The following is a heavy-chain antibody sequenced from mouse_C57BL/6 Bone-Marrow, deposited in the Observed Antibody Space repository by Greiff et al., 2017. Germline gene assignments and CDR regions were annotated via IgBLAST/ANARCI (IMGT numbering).Heavy chain of an antibody. CDR1: GYTFTSYW. D-gene: IGHD2-2*01. CDR3: ARDLLWLRGSVY. CDR2: IHPNSGST. J-gene: IGHJ3*01. Sequence: QVQLQQPGAELVKPGASVKLSCKASGYTFTSYWMHWVKQRPGQGLEWIGMIHPNSGSTNYNEKFKGKATLTVDKSSSTAYMQLSSLTSEDSAVYYCARDLLWLRGSVYWGQGTLVTVSA. V-gene: IGHV1-64*01.